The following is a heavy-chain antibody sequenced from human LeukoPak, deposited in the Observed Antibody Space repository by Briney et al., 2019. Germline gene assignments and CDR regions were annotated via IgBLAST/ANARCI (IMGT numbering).Heavy chain of an antibody. CDR2: MYSSGST. V-gene: IGHV4-4*07. CDR1: GDSISSYY. D-gene: IGHD2-15*01. J-gene: IGHJ4*02. CDR3: ARAYCSGGSCYSGFDY. Sequence: PSETLSLTCTVSGDSISSYYWSWIRQPAGKGLDWIGRMYSSGSTNYNPSLKSRVSMSVDTSKNQFSLKLTSVTAADTAVYYCARAYCSGGSCYSGFDYWGQGTLVTVSS.